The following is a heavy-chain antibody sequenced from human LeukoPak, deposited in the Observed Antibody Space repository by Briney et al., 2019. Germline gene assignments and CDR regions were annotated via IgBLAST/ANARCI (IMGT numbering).Heavy chain of an antibody. CDR2: INHSGST. V-gene: IGHV4-34*01. CDR3: ASLSPELAARSNYYFDY. CDR1: GGSFSGYY. Sequence: SETLSLTCAVYGGSFSGYYWSWIRQPPGKGLEWTGEINHSGSTNYNPSLKSRVTISVDTSKNQFSLKLNSVTAADTAVYYCASLSPELAARSNYYFDYWGQGTLVTVSS. J-gene: IGHJ4*02. D-gene: IGHD6-6*01.